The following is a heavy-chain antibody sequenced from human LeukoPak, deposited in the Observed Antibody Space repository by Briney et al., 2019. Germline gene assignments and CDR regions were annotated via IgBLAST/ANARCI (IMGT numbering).Heavy chain of an antibody. CDR3: ARGVGSSGWFTDNHWFDP. D-gene: IGHD6-19*01. CDR1: GGSVSSGSHY. J-gene: IGHJ5*02. CDR2: ISYSGST. Sequence: KTSKTLSLTCTVSGGSVSSGSHYWSWIRQPPGKGLEWIGYISYSGSTNYNPSLNVRVTISVDTSKNQFSLKLSSVTAADTAVYYCARGVGSSGWFTDNHWFDPWGQGTLVTVSS. V-gene: IGHV4-61*01.